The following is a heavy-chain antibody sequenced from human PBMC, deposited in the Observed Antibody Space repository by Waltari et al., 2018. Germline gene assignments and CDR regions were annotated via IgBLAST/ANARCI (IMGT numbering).Heavy chain of an antibody. CDR1: GGSIRSSTYY. Sequence: QLQLQESGPGLVKPSETLSLTCTVSGGSIRSSTYYWGWIRQAPGKGSWGIGSIYESGSMYSSPSLNSRVSLSVDTSKNQFSLQLSSVTAADTAVYYCARHGRVVDVVVVVAATLIDYWGQGTLVTVSS. V-gene: IGHV4-39*01. CDR3: ARHGRVVDVVVVVAATLIDY. J-gene: IGHJ4*02. CDR2: IYESGSM. D-gene: IGHD2-15*01.